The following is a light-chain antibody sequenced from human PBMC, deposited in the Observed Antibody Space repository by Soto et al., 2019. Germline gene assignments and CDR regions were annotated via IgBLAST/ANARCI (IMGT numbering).Light chain of an antibody. CDR1: QSVSSY. J-gene: IGKJ1*01. CDR2: DAS. CDR3: QQRSNWPPRLT. V-gene: IGKV3-11*01. Sequence: EIVLTQSPATLSLSPGERATLSCRASQSVSSYLAWYQQKPGQAPRLLIYDASNRATGIPARFSGSGSGTDFTRTISSLEPEDFAVYYCQQRSNWPPRLTFGQGTKVEIK.